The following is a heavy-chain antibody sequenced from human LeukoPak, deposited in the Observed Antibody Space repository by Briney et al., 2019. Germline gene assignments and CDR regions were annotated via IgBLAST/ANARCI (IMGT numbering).Heavy chain of an antibody. V-gene: IGHV3-23*01. CDR1: GFTFSSYG. CDR2: ISGSGTTT. CDR3: AKYGEMWGFPGFDY. D-gene: IGHD5-24*01. J-gene: IGHJ4*02. Sequence: GGSLRLSCTASGFTFSSYGMSWVRQAPGKGLEWVSAISGSGTTTYYADSVKGRFTISRDNSKNTLYLQMSSLRAEDTAVYYCAKYGEMWGFPGFDYWGQGTLVTVSS.